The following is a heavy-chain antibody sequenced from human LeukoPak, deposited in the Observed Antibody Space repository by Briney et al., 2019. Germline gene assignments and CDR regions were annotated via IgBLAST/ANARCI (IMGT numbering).Heavy chain of an antibody. Sequence: GGSLRLSCAASGFTFSSYAMSWVRQAPGKGLEWVSAISGSGGSTYYADSVKGRFTISRDNSKNTLYLQMNSLRAEDTAVYYCAKFATPGGLLWFGELYFDYWGQGTLVTVSS. CDR3: AKFATPGGLLWFGELYFDY. D-gene: IGHD3-10*01. V-gene: IGHV3-23*01. CDR2: ISGSGGST. J-gene: IGHJ4*02. CDR1: GFTFSSYA.